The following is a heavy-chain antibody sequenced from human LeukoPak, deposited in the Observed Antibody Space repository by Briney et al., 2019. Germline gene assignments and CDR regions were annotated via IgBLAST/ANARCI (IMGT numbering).Heavy chain of an antibody. D-gene: IGHD6-13*01. CDR3: ARDRGAAGIPDYGMDV. Sequence: SETLSLTCTVSGGSISSYYWHWIRQPPGKGLECIGNIYYSGSINYNPSLKSRVTMSVDTSKNQFSLKLSSVTAADTAVYYCARDRGAAGIPDYGMDVWGQGTTVTVSS. J-gene: IGHJ6*02. V-gene: IGHV4-59*12. CDR2: IYYSGSI. CDR1: GGSISSYY.